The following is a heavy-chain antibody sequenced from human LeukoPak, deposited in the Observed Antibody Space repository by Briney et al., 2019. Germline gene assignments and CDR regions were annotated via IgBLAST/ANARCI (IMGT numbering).Heavy chain of an antibody. Sequence: SETLSLTCTVSGGSISSGSYYWSWIRQPAGKGLEWIGRIYTSGSTNYNPSLKSRVTMSVDTSKNQFSLNLSSVTAADTAVYYCARGRGIVGATSAIRFDYWGQGALVTVSS. CDR1: GGSISSGSYY. J-gene: IGHJ4*02. CDR2: IYTSGST. D-gene: IGHD1-26*01. V-gene: IGHV4-61*02. CDR3: ARGRGIVGATSAIRFDY.